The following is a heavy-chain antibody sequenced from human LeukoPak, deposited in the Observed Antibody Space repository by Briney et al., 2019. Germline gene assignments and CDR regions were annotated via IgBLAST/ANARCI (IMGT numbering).Heavy chain of an antibody. V-gene: IGHV4-39*02. J-gene: IGHJ4*02. CDR2: ISSSGNT. CDR3: ARLGAGPTYYDFWSGYSSFYFDY. D-gene: IGHD3-3*01. CDR1: GGSTSGGNYY. Sequence: SETLSLTCIVSGGSTSGGNYYWGWIRRPPGKGLEWIGGISSSGNTYYDPSLKSRITVSVDTSKNHFSLKLSSVTAADTAVYYCARLGAGPTYYDFWSGYSSFYFDYWGQGTLVTVSS.